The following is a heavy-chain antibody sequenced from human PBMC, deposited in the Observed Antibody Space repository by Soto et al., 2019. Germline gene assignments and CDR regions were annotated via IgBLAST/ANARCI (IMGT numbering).Heavy chain of an antibody. V-gene: IGHV1-58*01. J-gene: IGHJ6*02. CDR1: GFTFTSSA. CDR3: AATPYGEHSLYGMDV. Sequence: ASVKVSCKASGFTFTSSAVQWVRQARGQRLEWIGWIVVGSGNTNYAQKFQERVTITRDMSTSTAYMELSSLGSEDTAVYYCAATPYGEHSLYGMDVWGQGTTVTVSS. CDR2: IVVGSGNT. D-gene: IGHD4-17*01.